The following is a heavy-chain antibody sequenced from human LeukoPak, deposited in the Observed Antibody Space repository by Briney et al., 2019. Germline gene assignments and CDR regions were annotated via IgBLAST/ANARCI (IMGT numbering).Heavy chain of an antibody. Sequence: SETLSLTCAVYGGSFSGYYWSWIRQPAGKGLEWIGRIHTSGSTNYNPSLKSRVTMSVDTSKNQFSLKLSSVTAADTAVYYCARDRYYYDSSGNSSFDYWGQGTLVTVSS. CDR1: GGSFSGYY. D-gene: IGHD3-22*01. J-gene: IGHJ4*02. CDR3: ARDRYYYDSSGNSSFDY. V-gene: IGHV4-4*07. CDR2: IHTSGST.